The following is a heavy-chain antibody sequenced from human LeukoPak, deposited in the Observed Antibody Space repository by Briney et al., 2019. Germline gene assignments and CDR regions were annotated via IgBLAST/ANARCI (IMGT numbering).Heavy chain of an antibody. CDR3: TREGGSYSP. D-gene: IGHD1-26*01. CDR1: GFTFGDYA. J-gene: IGHJ5*02. CDR2: IRSKAYGGTT. V-gene: IGHV3-49*04. Sequence: GGSLRLSCTASGFTFGDYAMSWVRQAPGKGLEWVGFIRSKAYGGTTEYAASVKGRFTISRDDSKSIAYLQMNSLKTEDTAVYYCTREGGSYSPWGQGTLVTVFS.